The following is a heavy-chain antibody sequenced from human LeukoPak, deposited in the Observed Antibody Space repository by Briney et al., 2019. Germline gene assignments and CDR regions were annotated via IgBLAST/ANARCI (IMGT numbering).Heavy chain of an antibody. V-gene: IGHV1-46*01. J-gene: IGHJ6*02. Sequence: ASVKVSCTASGYTFTSYYMHWVRQAPGQGLEWMGIINPSGGSTSYAQKFQGRVTMTRDTSTSTVYMELSSLRSEDTAVYYCARILYSHYGMDVWGQGTTVTVSS. CDR1: GYTFTSYY. D-gene: IGHD2-8*01. CDR2: INPSGGST. CDR3: ARILYSHYGMDV.